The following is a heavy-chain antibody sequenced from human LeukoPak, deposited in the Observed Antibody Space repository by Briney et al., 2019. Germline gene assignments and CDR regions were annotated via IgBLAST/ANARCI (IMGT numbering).Heavy chain of an antibody. CDR3: ARGGRSDGYTDY. CDR1: GGSISSYY. CDR2: IYYSGST. Sequence: SETLSLTSTVSGGSISSYYWSWIRQPPGKGLEWIGYIYYSGSTNYNPSLKSRVTISVDTSKNQFSLKLSSVTAADMAVYYCARGGRSDGYTDYWGQGTLVTVSS. J-gene: IGHJ4*02. V-gene: IGHV4-59*01. D-gene: IGHD5-24*01.